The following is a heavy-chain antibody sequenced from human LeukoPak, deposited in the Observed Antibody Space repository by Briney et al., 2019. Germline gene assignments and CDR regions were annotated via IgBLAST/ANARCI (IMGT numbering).Heavy chain of an antibody. V-gene: IGHV3-72*01. D-gene: IGHD3-16*01. CDR3: CRDHFGGAPAY. Sequence: PGGSLRLSCAASGSTFSDHYMDWVRQAPGRGLEWVSRVGNTPNSDSTYYAAPVKGRFTISRDDSKNSLYLHMDSLKTEDTAVYYCCRDHFGGAPAYWGRGTLVTVSS. J-gene: IGHJ4*02. CDR1: GSTFSDHY. CDR2: VGNTPNSDST.